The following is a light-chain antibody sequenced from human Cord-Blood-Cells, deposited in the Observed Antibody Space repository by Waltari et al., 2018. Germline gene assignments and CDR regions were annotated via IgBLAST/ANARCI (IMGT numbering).Light chain of an antibody. V-gene: IGLV2-14*01. CDR3: SSYTSSSTVV. J-gene: IGLJ2*01. CDR2: DVS. CDR1: SSDVGGYNY. Sequence: QSALTQPSSVSGSPGPSITIPRTGTSSDVGGYNYVPWYQQHPGKAPKLMIYDVSKRPSGVSNRFSGSKSGNTASLTISGLQAEDEADYYCSSYTSSSTVVFGGGTKLTVL.